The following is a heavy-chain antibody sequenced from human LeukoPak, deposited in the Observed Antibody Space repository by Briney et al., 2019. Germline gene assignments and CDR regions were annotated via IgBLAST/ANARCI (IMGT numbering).Heavy chain of an antibody. CDR3: ARERTTVTTGWFDP. Sequence: KPSETLSLTCAVYGGSFSGYYWSWIRQPPGKGLEWIGEINHSGSTNYNPSLKSRVTISVDTSKNQFSLKLSSVTAADTAVYYCARERTTVTTGWFDPWGQGTLVTVSS. J-gene: IGHJ5*02. D-gene: IGHD4-17*01. CDR2: INHSGST. CDR1: GGSFSGYY. V-gene: IGHV4-34*01.